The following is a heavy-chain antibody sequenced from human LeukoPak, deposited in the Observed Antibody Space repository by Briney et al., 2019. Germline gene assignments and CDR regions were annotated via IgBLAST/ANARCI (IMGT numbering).Heavy chain of an antibody. CDR3: ARGVEMATITVWFDP. Sequence: SETLSLTCAVYGGSFSGYYWSWIRQPPGKGLEWIGEINHSGSTNYNPSLKSRVTISVDTSKNQFSLKLSSVTAADTAVHYCARGVEMATITVWFDPWGQGTLVTVSS. CDR2: INHSGST. V-gene: IGHV4-34*01. CDR1: GGSFSGYY. J-gene: IGHJ5*02. D-gene: IGHD5-24*01.